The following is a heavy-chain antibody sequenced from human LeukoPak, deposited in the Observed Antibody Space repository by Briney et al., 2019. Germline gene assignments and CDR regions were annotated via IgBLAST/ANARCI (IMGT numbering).Heavy chain of an antibody. Sequence: NPGGSLRLSCAASGFAFSNYGMNWVRQAPGKGLEWVSSISSSYSYVYYADSVKGRFTISRDDAKNSLYLQMNSLRAGDTAVYYCAKDSAMVRGVITNPPSSFDYWGQGTLVTVSS. CDR3: AKDSAMVRGVITNPPSSFDY. CDR2: ISSSYSYV. V-gene: IGHV3-21*04. J-gene: IGHJ4*02. D-gene: IGHD3-10*01. CDR1: GFAFSNYG.